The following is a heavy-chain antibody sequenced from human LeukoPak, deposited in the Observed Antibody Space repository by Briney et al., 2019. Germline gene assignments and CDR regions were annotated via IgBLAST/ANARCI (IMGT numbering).Heavy chain of an antibody. J-gene: IGHJ4*02. CDR2: ISGSTGST. CDR1: GFTFSNYA. Sequence: AGGSLRLSCAASGFTFSNYAMNWVRQAPGKGLEWVSLISGSTGSTYYADSVKGRFTISRDNSKNTLYLQMSSLRAEDTAVYYCARGDTWVVDYWGQGTQVTVSS. V-gene: IGHV3-23*01. CDR3: ARGDTWVVDY. D-gene: IGHD2-2*02.